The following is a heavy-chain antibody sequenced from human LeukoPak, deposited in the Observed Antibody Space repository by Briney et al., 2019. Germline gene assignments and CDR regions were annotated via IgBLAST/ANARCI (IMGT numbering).Heavy chain of an antibody. V-gene: IGHV3-21*01. CDR1: GFTFSDYI. CDR3: ARDEGYYFDS. CDR2: ISRNSTYI. J-gene: IGHJ4*02. Sequence: SGGSLRLSCAASGFTFSDYIMNWVRQAPGKGLEWVASISRNSTYIHYADSVKGRFTISRDNARNSLFLQMNSLRAEDTAIYYCARDEGYYFDSWGQGTQVTVSS.